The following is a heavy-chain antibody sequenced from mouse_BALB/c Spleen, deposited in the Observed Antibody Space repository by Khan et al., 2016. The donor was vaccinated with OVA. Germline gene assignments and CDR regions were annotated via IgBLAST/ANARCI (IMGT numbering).Heavy chain of an antibody. V-gene: IGHV2-6-7*01. Sequence: QVQLKQSGPGLVAPSQSLSITCTVSGFSLTDYGVNWIRQPPGKGLEWLGMIWGGGGTDYNSALKSRLRIIKDNSKSQVFLNMNRLQTDDTARYFCARYGDYGDFYYFDYWGQGTTLTVSS. CDR1: GFSLTDYG. CDR3: ARYGDYGDFYYFDY. CDR2: IWGGGGT. J-gene: IGHJ2*01. D-gene: IGHD2-13*01.